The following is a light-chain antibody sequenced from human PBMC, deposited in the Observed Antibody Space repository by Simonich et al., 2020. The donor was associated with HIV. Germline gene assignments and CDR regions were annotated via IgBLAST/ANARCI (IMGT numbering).Light chain of an antibody. Sequence: QSALTQPASVSGSPGQSITISCTGSSSDVGGYTYVSWYQQHPGKAPKLLFYDVNKRPSGVSNRFSGSKSGNTASLTISGLQAEDEADYYCSSYTSSRTLVFGGGTKLTVL. CDR1: SSDVGGYTY. CDR2: DVN. CDR3: SSYTSSRTLV. J-gene: IGLJ3*02. V-gene: IGLV2-14*01.